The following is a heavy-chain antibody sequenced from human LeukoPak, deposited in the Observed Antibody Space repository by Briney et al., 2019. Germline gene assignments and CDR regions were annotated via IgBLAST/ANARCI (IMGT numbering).Heavy chain of an antibody. Sequence: GGSLRLSCAASGFTFSSYGIHWVRQAPGRGLEWVAFIRYDGSNKYYADSVKGRFTISRDNAKNSLYLQMNSLRAEDTAVYYCARDSMVRGVITAFDYWGQGPLVTVSS. CDR3: ARDSMVRGVITAFDY. D-gene: IGHD3-10*01. J-gene: IGHJ4*02. V-gene: IGHV3-30*02. CDR2: IRYDGSNK. CDR1: GFTFSSYG.